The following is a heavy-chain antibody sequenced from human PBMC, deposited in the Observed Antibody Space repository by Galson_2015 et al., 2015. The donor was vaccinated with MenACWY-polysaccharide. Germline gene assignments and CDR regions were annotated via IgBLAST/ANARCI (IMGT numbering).Heavy chain of an antibody. V-gene: IGHV4-59*01. D-gene: IGHD2-8*01. Sequence: ETLSLTCTVSGGSISSYYWSWIRQPPGKGLEWIGYIYYSGSTNYNPSLKSRVTISVDTSKNQFSLKLSSVTAADTAVYYCAREGYCTNGVCLNWFDPWGQGTLVTVSS. J-gene: IGHJ5*02. CDR2: IYYSGST. CDR1: GGSISSYY. CDR3: AREGYCTNGVCLNWFDP.